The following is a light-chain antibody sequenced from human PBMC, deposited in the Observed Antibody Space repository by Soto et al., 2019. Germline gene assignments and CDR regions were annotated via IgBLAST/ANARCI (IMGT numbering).Light chain of an antibody. J-gene: IGKJ1*01. V-gene: IGKV1-5*01. CDR2: DAS. Sequence: DLRVTQSPPTLSASVGDRVTITCRASQTITTWMAWYQQKPGKAPKLLVYDASTLQSGVATSFSGSGSGTESTLTISSLQPDDFATYYCKQYNSYRTCGQGTKVDIK. CDR3: KQYNSYRT. CDR1: QTITTW.